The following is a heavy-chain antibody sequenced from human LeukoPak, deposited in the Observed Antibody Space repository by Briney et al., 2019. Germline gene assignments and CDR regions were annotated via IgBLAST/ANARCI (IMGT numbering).Heavy chain of an antibody. Sequence: AGGSLRLSCGASGFTFSSYAMSWVRQAPGKGLEWLSAISGSGASTHYADSVRGRFTISRDNSKSTLYLQMNSLRADDTAVYYCTKEDPRFDPWGQGTLVTVSS. CDR2: ISGSGAST. CDR3: TKEDPRFDP. J-gene: IGHJ5*02. CDR1: GFTFSSYA. V-gene: IGHV3-23*01.